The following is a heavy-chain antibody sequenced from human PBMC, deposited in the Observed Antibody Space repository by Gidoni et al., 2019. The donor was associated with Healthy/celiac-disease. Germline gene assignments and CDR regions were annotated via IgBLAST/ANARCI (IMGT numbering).Heavy chain of an antibody. CDR1: GGSFSGYY. V-gene: IGHV4-34*01. J-gene: IGHJ5*02. CDR2: INHSGST. Sequence: QVQLQQWGAGLLKPSETLSLTCAVYGGSFSGYYWSWIRQPPGKGLEWIGEINHSGSTNYNPSLKSRVTISVDTSKNQFSLKLSSVTAADTAVYYCARGQTRQKIYCSGGSCLLSWFDPWGQGTLVTVSS. D-gene: IGHD2-15*01. CDR3: ARGQTRQKIYCSGGSCLLSWFDP.